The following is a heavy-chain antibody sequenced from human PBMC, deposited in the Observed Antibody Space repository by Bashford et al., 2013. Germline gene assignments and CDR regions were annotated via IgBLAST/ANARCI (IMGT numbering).Heavy chain of an antibody. CDR3: ARHQRLAGPSSFDY. J-gene: IGHJ4*02. V-gene: IGHV4-61*08. CDR2: SYYSGST. D-gene: IGHD6-19*01. Sequence: SETLSLTCTVSGASISSGVYNWTWIRQHPGKGLEWIGYSYYSGSTNYNPSLKSRVTISVDTSKNQFSLKLSSVTAADTAVYYCARHQRLAGPSSFDYWGQGTLVTVSS. CDR1: GASISSGVYN.